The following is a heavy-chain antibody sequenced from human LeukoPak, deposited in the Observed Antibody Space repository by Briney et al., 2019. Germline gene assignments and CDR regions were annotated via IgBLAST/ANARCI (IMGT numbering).Heavy chain of an antibody. V-gene: IGHV4-34*01. D-gene: IGHD1-1*01. CDR3: AMGYNYDYSLDV. CDR1: GGSFSGYY. Sequence: SETLSLTCAVYGGSFSGYYWSWIRQPPGKGLEWIGEINHSASTNCNPSLKSRVTISVDTSKNQFSLKLSSVTAADTAVYYCAMGYNYDYSLDVWDQGTTVTVSS. J-gene: IGHJ6*02. CDR2: INHSAST.